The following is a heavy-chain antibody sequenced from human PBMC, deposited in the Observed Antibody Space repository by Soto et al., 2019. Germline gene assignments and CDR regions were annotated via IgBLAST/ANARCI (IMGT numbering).Heavy chain of an antibody. V-gene: IGHV3-33*01. J-gene: IGHJ4*02. CDR1: GFTFSSYG. CDR3: ARDGDVNTGFGKDY. D-gene: IGHD3-16*01. CDR2: IWHDGGNK. Sequence: GGSLRLSCAASGFTFSSYGMHWVRQAPGKGLEWVAFIWHDGGNKFYAESVKGRFTISRDNSKNTLYMQMTSLSAEDTAMYYCARDGDVNTGFGKDYWGQGTLVTVSS.